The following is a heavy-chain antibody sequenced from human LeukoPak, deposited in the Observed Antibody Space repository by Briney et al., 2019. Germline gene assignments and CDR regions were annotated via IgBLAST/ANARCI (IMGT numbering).Heavy chain of an antibody. D-gene: IGHD3-22*01. V-gene: IGHV3-7*01. Sequence: GGSLRLSCAASRFTFSSYWMSWVRQAPGKGLEWVANIKQDGSEKYYVDSVKGRFTISRDNAKNSLYLQMNSLRAEDTAVYYCASSYYDSSGYYEDDYWGQGTLVTVSS. J-gene: IGHJ4*02. CDR2: IKQDGSEK. CDR3: ASSYYDSSGYYEDDY. CDR1: RFTFSSYW.